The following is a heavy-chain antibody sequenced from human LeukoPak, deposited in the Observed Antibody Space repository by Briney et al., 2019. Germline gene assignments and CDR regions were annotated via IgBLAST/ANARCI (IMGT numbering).Heavy chain of an antibody. V-gene: IGHV3-48*03. CDR2: INSRGSTI. J-gene: IGHJ4*02. Sequence: GGSLGLSCVASGFNFIGYEMHWVRQAPGRGLEWVSYINSRGSTIYYGHSVKGRFTISRDNAENSLYLEMNSLRVEDTALYYCARGRSYRSFDYWGQGTLVTVSS. CDR3: ARGRSYRSFDY. CDR1: GFNFIGYE. D-gene: IGHD3-10*01.